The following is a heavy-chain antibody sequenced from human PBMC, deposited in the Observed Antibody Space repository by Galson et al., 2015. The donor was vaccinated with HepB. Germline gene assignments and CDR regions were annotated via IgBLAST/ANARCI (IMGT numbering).Heavy chain of an antibody. CDR2: IYVGGDNT. Sequence: SVKVSCKASGYTFTRYAIHWVRQAPGQSLEWMGWIYVGGDNTRYSQKFQGRLSFTGDTSTNTAYMELSSLTSEDTAVFFCAKDLGSDGGYHFGEYYYYGMDVWGQGTTVTVSS. J-gene: IGHJ6*02. CDR3: AKDLGSDGGYHFGEYYYYGMDV. V-gene: IGHV1-3*01. CDR1: GYTFTRYA. D-gene: IGHD4/OR15-4a*01.